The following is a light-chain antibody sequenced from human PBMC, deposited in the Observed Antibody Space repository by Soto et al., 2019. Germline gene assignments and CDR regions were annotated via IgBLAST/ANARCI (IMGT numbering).Light chain of an antibody. Sequence: DLQITQSPSTLSASVGARVTMTCRASQSVSNWLAWYQQKPGRAPKLLIYDASNLEAGVPSRFRGSGSGTDFTFTISRLQPEDIATYYCQQYENLPTFGQGTRLEIK. J-gene: IGKJ5*01. V-gene: IGKV1-33*01. CDR2: DAS. CDR1: QSVSNW. CDR3: QQYENLPT.